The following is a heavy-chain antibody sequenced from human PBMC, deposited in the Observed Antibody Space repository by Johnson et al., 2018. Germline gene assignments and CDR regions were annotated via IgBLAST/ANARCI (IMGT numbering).Heavy chain of an antibody. Sequence: YSFTSYWIGWVRQXPGKGLEWMGIIYPGDSDTRYNPSFQGQVTISADKSISTAYLQWSSLKPSDTAMYYCARQSSEAFDIWGQGTMVTVSS. CDR1: YSFTSYW. CDR3: ARQSSEAFDI. CDR2: IYPGDSDT. V-gene: IGHV5-51*01. J-gene: IGHJ3*02.